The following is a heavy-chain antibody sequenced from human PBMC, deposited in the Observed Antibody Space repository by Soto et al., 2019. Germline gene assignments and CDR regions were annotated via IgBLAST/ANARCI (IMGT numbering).Heavy chain of an antibody. CDR3: ARDYCGGDCYATDY. Sequence: QVQLVESGGGVVQPGRSLRLSCAASGFTFSSYGMHWVRQAPGKGLDWVAVIWYDGTKKYYADSVKGRFTISRDNYKNTLYLQMSCLRAEDTAVYYCARDYCGGDCYATDYWGQGTLVTVSS. V-gene: IGHV3-33*01. J-gene: IGHJ4*02. D-gene: IGHD2-21*02. CDR1: GFTFSSYG. CDR2: IWYDGTKK.